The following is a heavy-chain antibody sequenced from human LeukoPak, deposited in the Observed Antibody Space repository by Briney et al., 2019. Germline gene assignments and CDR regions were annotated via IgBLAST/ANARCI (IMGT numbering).Heavy chain of an antibody. V-gene: IGHV3-74*01. Sequence: GGSLRLSCAASGNYWMHWVRQVPGKGLVWVSHINSDGSWTSYADSVKGRFTISSDNAKNSLYLQMNSLRAEDTAIYYCARSFLLTGYYPWGQGTLVTVSS. J-gene: IGHJ5*02. CDR3: ARSFLLTGYYP. CDR2: INSDGSWT. CDR1: GNYW. D-gene: IGHD3-9*01.